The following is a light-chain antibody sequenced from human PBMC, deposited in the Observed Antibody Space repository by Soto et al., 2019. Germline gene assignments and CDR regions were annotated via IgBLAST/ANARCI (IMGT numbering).Light chain of an antibody. CDR2: DAS. J-gene: IGKJ1*01. CDR1: QSISRW. Sequence: DIQMTQSPSTLSASLGDRVTITCRASQSISRWLAWYQQRPGKAPKLLIYDASDLESGVPSRFSGSGSGTEFTLTISSLQPDDSATYVCQQDSTYWTFGQGTKVEIK. V-gene: IGKV1-5*01. CDR3: QQDSTYWT.